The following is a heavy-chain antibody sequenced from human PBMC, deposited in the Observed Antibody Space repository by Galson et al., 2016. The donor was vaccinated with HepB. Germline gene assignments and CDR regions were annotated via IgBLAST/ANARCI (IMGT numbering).Heavy chain of an antibody. Sequence: ETLSLTCTVSGGSINSDYWSWIRQPPGKGLEWIGCIHSSGSTKYDPSLKGRVTISIDTSKSEFSLRLRSVTAADTAVYYCARLGGYNRAWWRIDHWGRGTLASVSS. D-gene: IGHD6-19*01. CDR1: GGSINSDY. V-gene: IGHV4-4*09. CDR3: ARLGGYNRAWWRIDH. J-gene: IGHJ5*02. CDR2: IHSSGST.